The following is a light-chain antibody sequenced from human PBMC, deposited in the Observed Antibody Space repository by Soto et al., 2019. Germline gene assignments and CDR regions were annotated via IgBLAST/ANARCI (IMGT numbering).Light chain of an antibody. CDR1: QSVSSNY. CDR2: GAS. Sequence: EFVLTQSPGTLSLSPVERATLSCMASQSVSSNYLAWYQQKPGQAPRLLIFGASSRSTGIPDRFSGSGSGTDFTLTISRLEPEDFAVYYCQQYSSSPRTFGQGTKVDIK. V-gene: IGKV3-20*01. J-gene: IGKJ1*01. CDR3: QQYSSSPRT.